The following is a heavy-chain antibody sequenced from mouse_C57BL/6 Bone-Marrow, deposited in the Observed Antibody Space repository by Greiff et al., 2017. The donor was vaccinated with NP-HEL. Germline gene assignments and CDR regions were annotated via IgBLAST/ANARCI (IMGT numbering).Heavy chain of an antibody. Sequence: VQLQQSGAELVRPGASVTLSCKASGYTFTDYEMHWVKQTPVHGLEWIGAIDPETGGTAYNQKVKGKAILTADKSSSTAYMELRSLTSEDSAVYYCTREAGTKAMDYWGQGTSVTVSS. CDR2: IDPETGGT. CDR3: TREAGTKAMDY. D-gene: IGHD4-1*01. V-gene: IGHV1-15*01. J-gene: IGHJ4*01. CDR1: GYTFTDYE.